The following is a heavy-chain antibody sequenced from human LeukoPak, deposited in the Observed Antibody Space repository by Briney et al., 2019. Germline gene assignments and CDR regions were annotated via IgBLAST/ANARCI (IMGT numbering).Heavy chain of an antibody. CDR2: IIPIFGTA. D-gene: IGHD6-13*01. V-gene: IGHV1-69*06. Sequence: ASVKVSCKASGGTFSSYAISWVRQAPGQGLEWMGGIIPIFGTANYAQKFQGRVTITADKSTSTAYMELSSLRSEDTAVYYCARGGIAAAAWYAIDIWGQGTMVTVSS. J-gene: IGHJ3*02. CDR1: GGTFSSYA. CDR3: ARGGIAAAAWYAIDI.